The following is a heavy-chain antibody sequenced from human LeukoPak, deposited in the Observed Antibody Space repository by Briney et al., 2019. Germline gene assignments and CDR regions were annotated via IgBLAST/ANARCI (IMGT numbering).Heavy chain of an antibody. V-gene: IGHV3-53*01. CDR2: IYSGGST. J-gene: IGHJ3*02. D-gene: IGHD1-26*01. CDR1: DFIVSINY. Sequence: GGSLRLSCAAYDFIVSINYMSWVRQAPGKGLEWVSIIYSGGSTFYADSVKGRFTISRDNSKNTLYLQMNSLRAEDTAVYYCARGGSYLSAFDIWGQGTMVTVSS. CDR3: ARGGSYLSAFDI.